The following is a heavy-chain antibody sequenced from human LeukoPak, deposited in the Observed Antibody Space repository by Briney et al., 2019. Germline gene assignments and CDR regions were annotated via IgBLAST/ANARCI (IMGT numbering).Heavy chain of an antibody. CDR3: ARLNNWNEVLLDY. Sequence: SETLSLTCTVSGGSINNGDYYWSWIRQPPGKGLEWIGSIYYSGSTYYNPSLKSRVTISVDTSKNQFSLKLSSVTAADTAVYYCARLNNWNEVLLDYWGQGTMVTVSS. J-gene: IGHJ4*02. CDR1: GGSINNGDYY. D-gene: IGHD1-20*01. V-gene: IGHV4-39*07. CDR2: IYYSGST.